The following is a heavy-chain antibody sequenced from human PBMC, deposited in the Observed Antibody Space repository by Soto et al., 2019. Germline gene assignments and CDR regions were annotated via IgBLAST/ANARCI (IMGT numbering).Heavy chain of an antibody. V-gene: IGHV3-53*01. J-gene: IGHJ6*02. CDR2: LYSGGTT. Sequence: PGGSLRLSCAPSGLGVSNNYLSWVRQPPGKWLEWVSVLYSGGTTYYADSVKGRFTISRDNSKNTLYLQMNSLRAEDTAVYYCAREDRRRDGRDYYYYYGMDVWGQGTTVTVSS. CDR3: AREDRRRDGRDYYYYYGMDV. CDR1: GLGVSNNY.